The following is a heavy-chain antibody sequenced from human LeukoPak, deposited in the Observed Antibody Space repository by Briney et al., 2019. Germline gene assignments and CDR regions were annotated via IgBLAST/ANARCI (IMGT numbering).Heavy chain of an antibody. J-gene: IGHJ6*02. V-gene: IGHV3-23*01. CDR3: AKDISSGSYHYYYGIDV. CDR2: ISGSGGST. Sequence: PGGSLRLSCAASGFTFSSYAMSWVRQAPGKGLEWVSAISGSGGSTYYADSVKGRFTISRDNAKNSLYLQMNSLRAEDTALYYCAKDISSGSYHYYYGIDVWGQGTTVTVSS. CDR1: GFTFSSYA. D-gene: IGHD6-19*01.